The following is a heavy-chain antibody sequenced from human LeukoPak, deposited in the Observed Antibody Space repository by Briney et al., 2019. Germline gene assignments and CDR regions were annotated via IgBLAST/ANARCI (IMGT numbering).Heavy chain of an antibody. Sequence: GGSLRLSCAVSGFTFSSYWMDWVRQVPGKGLVWVSRISSDGSNTAYADSVKGRFTISRDNARNTMYLQMSSLRADDTAVYCCAKRGDGGAWYDYWGQGTLVIVSS. J-gene: IGHJ4*02. D-gene: IGHD6-19*01. CDR3: AKRGDGGAWYDY. V-gene: IGHV3-74*01. CDR2: ISSDGSNT. CDR1: GFTFSSYW.